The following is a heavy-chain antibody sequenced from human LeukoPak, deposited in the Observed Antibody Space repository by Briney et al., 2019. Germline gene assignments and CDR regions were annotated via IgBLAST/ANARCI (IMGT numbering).Heavy chain of an antibody. CDR1: GGTFSSYA. D-gene: IGHD2-21*01. CDR3: ARAGYCGGDCYSDY. CDR2: IIPIFGTA. V-gene: IGHV1-69*01. J-gene: IGHJ4*02. Sequence: SVRVSCKASGGTFSSYAISWVRQAPGQGLEWMGGIIPIFGTANYAQKFQGRVTITADESTSTAYMELSSLRSEDTAVYYCARAGYCGGDCYSDYWGQGTLVTVSS.